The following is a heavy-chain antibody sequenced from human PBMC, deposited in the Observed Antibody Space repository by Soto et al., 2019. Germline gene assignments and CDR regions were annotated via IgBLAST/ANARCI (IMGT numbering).Heavy chain of an antibody. CDR1: GFTFSSYA. CDR2: ISGSGDTT. CDR3: ARVISMDLLLHTAPGY. D-gene: IGHD5-18*01. Sequence: GGSLRLSCAASGFTFSSYAMSWVRQAPGKGLEWVSTISGSGDTTYYADSVKGRFTISRDNAKNSLYLQMNSLRDEDTAVYYCARVISMDLLLHTAPGYWGQGTLVTVSS. J-gene: IGHJ4*02. V-gene: IGHV3-23*01.